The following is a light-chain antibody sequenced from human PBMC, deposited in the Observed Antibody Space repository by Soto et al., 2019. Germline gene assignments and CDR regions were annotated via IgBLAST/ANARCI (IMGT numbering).Light chain of an antibody. Sequence: SALTQPPSASGSPGQSVTISCTGTSSDVGDYNYVSWYQQPPGKAPKLLLSEVSNRPSGVSDRFSGSKSGNTASLTISGLQAEDEADYYCSSLTTSFTDVFGTGTKVTV. J-gene: IGLJ1*01. CDR3: SSLTTSFTDV. CDR2: EVS. V-gene: IGLV2-14*01. CDR1: SSDVGDYNY.